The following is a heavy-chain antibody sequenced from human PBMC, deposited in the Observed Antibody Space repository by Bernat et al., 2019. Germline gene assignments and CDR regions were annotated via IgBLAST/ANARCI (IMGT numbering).Heavy chain of an antibody. CDR1: GFTFSNAW. Sequence: EVQLVESGGGLVKPGGSLRLSCAASGFTFSNAWMSWVRQAPGKGLEWVGRIKSKTDGGTTDYAAPVKGRFTISRDDSKNTLYLQMNSLKTEDTAVYYCTTDPYDYDGSYAFDIWGQGTMVTVSS. CDR3: TTDPYDYDGSYAFDI. CDR2: IKSKTDGGTT. V-gene: IGHV3-15*01. J-gene: IGHJ3*02. D-gene: IGHD3-22*01.